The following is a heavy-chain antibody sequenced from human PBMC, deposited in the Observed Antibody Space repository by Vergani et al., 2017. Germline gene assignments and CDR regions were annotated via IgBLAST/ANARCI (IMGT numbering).Heavy chain of an antibody. J-gene: IGHJ4*02. V-gene: IGHV3-23*01. CDR1: GFTFSSYA. CDR3: AKGSKGSSWYTPNDY. Sequence: EVQLLESGGGLVQPGGSLRLSCAASGFTFSSYAMSWVRQAPGKGLEWGSAISGSGGSTYYADSVKGRFTISRDNSKNTLYLQMNSLRAEDTAVYYCAKGSKGSSWYTPNDYWGQGTLVTVSS. D-gene: IGHD6-13*01. CDR2: ISGSGGST.